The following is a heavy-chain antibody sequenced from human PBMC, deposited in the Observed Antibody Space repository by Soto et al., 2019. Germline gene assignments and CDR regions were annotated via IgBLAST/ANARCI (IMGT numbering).Heavy chain of an antibody. V-gene: IGHV1-18*01. J-gene: IGHJ4*02. Sequence: ASVKVSCKASGYTFTSYGISWVRQAPGQGLEWMGWISAYNGNTNYAQKLQGRVTMTTDTSTSTAYMELRSLRSDDTAVYYCARDRAPKYYYIFAGYPYYFDSWGQGTLVTVSS. CDR1: GYTFTSYG. D-gene: IGHD3-9*01. CDR2: ISAYNGNT. CDR3: ARDRAPKYYYIFAGYPYYFDS.